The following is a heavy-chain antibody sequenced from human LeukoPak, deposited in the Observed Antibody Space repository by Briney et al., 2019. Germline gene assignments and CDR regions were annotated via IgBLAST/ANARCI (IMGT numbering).Heavy chain of an antibody. V-gene: IGHV1-69*06. Sequence: ASVKVSCKASGGTFSSYAISWVRQAPGQGLEWMGGIVPIFGTANYAQRFQGRVTITADKSTSTAYMELSSLRSEDTAVYHCARGDSGYDLGYWYFDLWGRGTLVTVSS. CDR3: ARGDSGYDLGYWYFDL. CDR2: IVPIFGTA. CDR1: GGTFSSYA. J-gene: IGHJ2*01. D-gene: IGHD5-12*01.